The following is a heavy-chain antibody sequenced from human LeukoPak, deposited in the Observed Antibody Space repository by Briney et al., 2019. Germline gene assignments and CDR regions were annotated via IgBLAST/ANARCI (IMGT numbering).Heavy chain of an antibody. CDR3: ARDRGLRFLEWLRDDAFDI. CDR2: ISSSSSYI. D-gene: IGHD3-3*01. Sequence: GGSLRLSCAASAFTFSSYSMNWVRRAPGKGLEWVSSISSSSSYIYYADSVKGRFTISRDNAKNSLYLQMNSLRAEDTAVYYCARDRGLRFLEWLRDDAFDIWGQGTMITVSS. V-gene: IGHV3-21*01. CDR1: AFTFSSYS. J-gene: IGHJ3*02.